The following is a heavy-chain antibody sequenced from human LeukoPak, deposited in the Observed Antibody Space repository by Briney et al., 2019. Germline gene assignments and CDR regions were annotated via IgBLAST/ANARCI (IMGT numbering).Heavy chain of an antibody. CDR2: IKSKTDGGTT. D-gene: IGHD1-26*01. V-gene: IGHV3-15*07. CDR3: TTEVGATKNY. J-gene: IGHJ4*02. Sequence: GGSLRLSCAASGFTFDDYTMHWVRQAPGKGLEWVGRIKSKTDGGTTDYAAPVKGRFTISRDDSKNTLYLQMNSLKTEDTAVYYCTTEVGATKNYWGQGTLVTVSS. CDR1: GFTFDDYT.